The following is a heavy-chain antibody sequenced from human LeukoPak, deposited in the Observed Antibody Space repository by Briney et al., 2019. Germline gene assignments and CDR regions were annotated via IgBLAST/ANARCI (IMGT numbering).Heavy chain of an antibody. CDR3: ARDRSMAGPIDY. CDR1: GGSFSDYY. J-gene: IGHJ4*02. V-gene: IGHV4-59*01. CDR2: IYYSGST. Sequence: SETLSLTCAVYGGSFSDYYWSWIRQPPGKGLEWIGYIYYSGSTNYNPSLKSRVTISVDTSKNQFSLKLSSVTAADTAVYYCARDRSMAGPIDYWGQGTLVTVSS. D-gene: IGHD6-19*01.